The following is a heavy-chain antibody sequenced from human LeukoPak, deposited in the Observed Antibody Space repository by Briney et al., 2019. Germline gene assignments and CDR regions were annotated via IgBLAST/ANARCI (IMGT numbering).Heavy chain of an antibody. V-gene: IGHV1-69*06. J-gene: IGHJ4*02. CDR2: IIPIFGTA. CDR1: GGTFSSYA. D-gene: IGHD1-26*01. Sequence: SVKVSCKASGGTFSSYAISWVRQAPGQGLEWMGGIIPIFGTANYAQKFQGRVTITADKSTSTAYMELSSLRSEDTAVYYCARVSGGSYHRDPYYFDYWGQGTLVTVSS. CDR3: ARVSGGSYHRDPYYFDY.